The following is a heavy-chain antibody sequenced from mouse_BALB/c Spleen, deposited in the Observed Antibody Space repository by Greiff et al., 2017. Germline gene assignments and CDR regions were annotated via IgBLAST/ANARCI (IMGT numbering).Heavy chain of an antibody. Sequence: EVQGVESGGDLVKPGGSLKLSCAASGFTFSSYGMSWVRQTPDKRLEWVATISSGGSYTYYPDSVKGRFTISRDNAKNTLYLQMSSLKSEDTAMYYCARDGNYFDYWGQGTTLTVAS. CDR3: ARDGNYFDY. CDR1: GFTFSSYG. J-gene: IGHJ2*01. CDR2: ISSGGSYT. D-gene: IGHD2-1*01. V-gene: IGHV5-6*01.